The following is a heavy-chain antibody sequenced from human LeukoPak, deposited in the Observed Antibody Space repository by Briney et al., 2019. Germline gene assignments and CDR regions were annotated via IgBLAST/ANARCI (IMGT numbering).Heavy chain of an antibody. CDR1: GFTFSSYS. Sequence: PGGSLRLSCAASGFTFSSYSMKWVRQAPGKGLEWIAYISSSGSTTKYADSVKGRFTMSRDNAKNAVYMEMNSLRVEDTAVYYCARDRGWDGYGYAFLDYWGHGTLVTVSS. J-gene: IGHJ4*01. V-gene: IGHV3-48*04. CDR3: ARDRGWDGYGYAFLDY. CDR2: ISSSGSTT. D-gene: IGHD5-12*01.